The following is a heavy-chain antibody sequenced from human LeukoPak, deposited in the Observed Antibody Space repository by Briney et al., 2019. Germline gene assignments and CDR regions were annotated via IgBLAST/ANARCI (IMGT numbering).Heavy chain of an antibody. D-gene: IGHD5-12*01. CDR3: TTWLMGQSPDYMDV. CDR1: GFTFTNAW. J-gene: IGHJ6*03. Sequence: GGSLRLSCAASGFTFTNAWMTWVRQAPGKGLEWVGHITSKNNGGTTDYAAPVTGRFTISRDDSKNTLYLQMNTLKTEDTAVYFCTTWLMGQSPDYMDVWGKGTPVTVSS. V-gene: IGHV3-15*01. CDR2: ITSKNNGGTT.